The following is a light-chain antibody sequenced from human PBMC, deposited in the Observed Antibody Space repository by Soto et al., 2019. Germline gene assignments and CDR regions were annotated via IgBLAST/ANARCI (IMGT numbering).Light chain of an antibody. J-gene: IGKJ1*01. V-gene: IGKV1-12*01. CDR3: QQANSFPWT. CDR1: QGVSIY. CDR2: AAS. Sequence: DIQMTQSPSPVSASVGDRVTITCRASQGVSIYLVWYRQKPGKAPELLIYAASTLQSGVPSRFSGSGSGTDFTLTISSLQPEDFATYYCQQANSFPWTFGQGTKVEIK.